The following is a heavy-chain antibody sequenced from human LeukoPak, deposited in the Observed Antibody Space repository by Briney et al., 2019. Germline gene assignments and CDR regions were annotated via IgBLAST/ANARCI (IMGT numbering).Heavy chain of an antibody. CDR3: ARQGWFGELLSPLDY. CDR1: GGSISSSY. CDR2: IYYSGST. J-gene: IGHJ4*02. V-gene: IGHV4-59*08. Sequence: PSETLSLTCTVSGGSISSSYWSWIRQPPGKGLEWIGYIYYSGSTNYNPSLESRVTISVDTSKNQFSLKLSSVTASDTAVYYCARQGWFGELLSPLDYWGQGTLVTVSS. D-gene: IGHD3-10*01.